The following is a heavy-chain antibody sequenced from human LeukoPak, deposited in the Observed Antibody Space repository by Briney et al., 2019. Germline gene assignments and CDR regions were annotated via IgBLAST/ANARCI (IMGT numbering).Heavy chain of an antibody. Sequence: GGSLRLSCAASGFTFSSYAMSWVRQAPGKGLEWVSAISGSGGSTSYADSVKGRFTISRDNSKNTLYLQMNSLKAEDTDVYYCAKVPYRQWLEYFDYWGQGTLVTVSS. D-gene: IGHD6-19*01. J-gene: IGHJ4*02. CDR2: ISGSGGST. CDR1: GFTFSSYA. CDR3: AKVPYRQWLEYFDY. V-gene: IGHV3-23*01.